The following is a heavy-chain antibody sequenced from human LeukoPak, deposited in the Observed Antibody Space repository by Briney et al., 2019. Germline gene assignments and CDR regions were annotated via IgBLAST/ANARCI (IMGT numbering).Heavy chain of an antibody. CDR1: GGTFSSYA. V-gene: IGHV1-69*13. CDR3: ARNIVDGLLRYYYYMDV. D-gene: IGHD3-22*01. Sequence: SVKVSCKASGGTFSSYAISWVRQAPGQGLEWMGGIIPIFGTANYAQKFQGRVTITADESTSTAYMELSSLRSEDTAVYYCARNIVDGLLRYYYYMDVWGKGTTVTVSS. CDR2: IIPIFGTA. J-gene: IGHJ6*03.